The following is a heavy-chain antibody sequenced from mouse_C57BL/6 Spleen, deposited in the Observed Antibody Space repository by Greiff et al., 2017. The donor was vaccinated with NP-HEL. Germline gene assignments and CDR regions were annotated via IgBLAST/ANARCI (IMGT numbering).Heavy chain of an antibody. Sequence: VQLQQSGPELVKPGASVKIPCKASGYTFTDYNMDWVKQSHGKSLEWIGDINPNNGGTIYNQKFKGKATLTVDKSSSTAYMERRSLTSEDTAVYYCAKANWDGYYFDYWGQGTTLTVSS. CDR1: GYTFTDYN. J-gene: IGHJ2*01. D-gene: IGHD4-1*01. V-gene: IGHV1-18*01. CDR3: AKANWDGYYFDY. CDR2: INPNNGGT.